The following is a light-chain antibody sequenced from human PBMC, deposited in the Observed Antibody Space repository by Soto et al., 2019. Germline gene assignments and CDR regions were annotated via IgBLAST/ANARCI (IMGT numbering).Light chain of an antibody. CDR2: GAS. Sequence: EIVLTQSPGTLSLSPGERVTLSCRASQSVSSSYLAWYQQKPGQSPRLLIYGASSRATGIPDRFSGSGSGTDFALTISRLEAEDFAVYYCQHYGRSLTFGGGTKVEIK. V-gene: IGKV3-20*01. J-gene: IGKJ4*01. CDR1: QSVSSSY. CDR3: QHYGRSLT.